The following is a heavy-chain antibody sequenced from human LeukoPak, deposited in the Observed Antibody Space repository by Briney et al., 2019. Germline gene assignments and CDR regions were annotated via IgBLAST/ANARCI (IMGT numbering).Heavy chain of an antibody. Sequence: GGSLRLSCAASGFTFSSYGMHWVRQAPGKGLEWVAVISYDGSNKYYADSVKGRFTISRDNSNNTLYLQMNSLRAEDTAVYYCAKDLGYCSSTSCYGYYYGMGVWGQGTTVTVSS. CDR1: GFTFSSYG. J-gene: IGHJ6*02. V-gene: IGHV3-30*18. CDR3: AKDLGYCSSTSCYGYYYGMGV. CDR2: ISYDGSNK. D-gene: IGHD2-2*01.